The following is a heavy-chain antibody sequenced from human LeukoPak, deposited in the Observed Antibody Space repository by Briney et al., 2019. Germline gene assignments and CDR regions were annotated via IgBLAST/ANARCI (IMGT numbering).Heavy chain of an antibody. D-gene: IGHD6-13*01. CDR2: IKQDGSEK. Sequence: GGSLRLSCAVSGFSVSGYWMTWVRQAPGKGLEWVAYIKQDGSEKNYVDSVKGRFTISRDNAENSLFLQMNSLRVEDTAVYYCAREWQGGIAAAGTRIEADYWGQGTLVAVSS. J-gene: IGHJ4*02. CDR1: GFSVSGYW. CDR3: AREWQGGIAAAGTRIEADY. V-gene: IGHV3-7*01.